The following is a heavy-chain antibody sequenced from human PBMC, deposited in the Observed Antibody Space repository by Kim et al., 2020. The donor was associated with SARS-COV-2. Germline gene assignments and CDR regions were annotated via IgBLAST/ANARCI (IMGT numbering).Heavy chain of an antibody. D-gene: IGHD3-10*01. CDR3: ARDREAYYYGSGSSDY. Sequence: GGSLRLSCAASGFTFSSYAMHWVRQAPGKGLEWVAVISYDGSNKYYADSVKGRFTISRDNSKNTLYLQMNSLRAEDTAVYYCARDREAYYYGSGSSDYWG. V-gene: IGHV3-30*04. J-gene: IGHJ4*01. CDR2: ISYDGSNK. CDR1: GFTFSSYA.